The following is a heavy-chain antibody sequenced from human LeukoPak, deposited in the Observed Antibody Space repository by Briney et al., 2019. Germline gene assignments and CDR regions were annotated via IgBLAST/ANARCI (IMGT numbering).Heavy chain of an antibody. CDR3: ARDRDPGYNDSSGYRRVNAFDI. CDR1: GFTFSSYA. Sequence: GGSLRLSCVVSGFTFSSYAMSWVRQAPGKGLEWVSGISGSGGSTYYADSVKGRFTISRDNTKNTLYLQMNSLRAEDTAVYYCARDRDPGYNDSSGYRRVNAFDIWGQGTMVTVSS. D-gene: IGHD3-22*01. J-gene: IGHJ3*02. V-gene: IGHV3-23*01. CDR2: ISGSGGST.